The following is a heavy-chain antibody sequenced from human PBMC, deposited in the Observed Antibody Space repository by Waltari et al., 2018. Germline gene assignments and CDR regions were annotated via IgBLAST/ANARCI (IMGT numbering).Heavy chain of an antibody. J-gene: IGHJ4*02. CDR3: ARGGGDYGTFDY. Sequence: QVQMVQSGAEVKQPGASVTVSCQASGYTFTDYYMSWVRQAPGQGLEWMGRMNPNTGGASSAQKFQGRVTMTRDTSISTLYMELSSLKSDDTAVYYCARGGGDYGTFDYWGQGTLVTVSS. D-gene: IGHD4-17*01. V-gene: IGHV1-2*06. CDR1: GYTFTDYY. CDR2: MNPNTGGA.